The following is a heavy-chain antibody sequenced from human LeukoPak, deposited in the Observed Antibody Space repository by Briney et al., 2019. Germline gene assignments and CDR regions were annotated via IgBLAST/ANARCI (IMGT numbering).Heavy chain of an antibody. D-gene: IGHD5-24*01. J-gene: IGHJ5*02. Sequence: GESLKISCKGSGYSFTSYWIGWVRQMPGKGLEWMGIIYPGDFDTRYSPSFQGQVTFSADKSISTAYLQWSSLKASDTAMYYCARRGRDGYNSDWFDPWGQGTLVTVSS. CDR1: GYSFTSYW. V-gene: IGHV5-51*01. CDR2: IYPGDFDT. CDR3: ARRGRDGYNSDWFDP.